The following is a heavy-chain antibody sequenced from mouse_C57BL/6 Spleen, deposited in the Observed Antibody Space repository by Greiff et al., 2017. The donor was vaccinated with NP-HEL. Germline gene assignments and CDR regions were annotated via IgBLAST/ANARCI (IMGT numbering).Heavy chain of an antibody. D-gene: IGHD2-3*01. CDR1: GFTFSNYW. V-gene: IGHV6-3*01. Sequence: EVKLQESGGGLVQPGGSMKLSCVASGFTFSNYWMNWVRQTPEKGLEWVAQISLKSDNNATHYAVSVKGRFTISRDDSKSSVDLQMNNSRAEDTCSYCCTGGYSFDYWGQGTTLTVSS. CDR2: ISLKSDNNAT. J-gene: IGHJ2*01. CDR3: TGGYSFDY.